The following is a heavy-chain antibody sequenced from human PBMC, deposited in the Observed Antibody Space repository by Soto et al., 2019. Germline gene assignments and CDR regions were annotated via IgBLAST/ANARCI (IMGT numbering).Heavy chain of an antibody. J-gene: IGHJ6*02. D-gene: IGHD2-8*01. Sequence: QVQLVQSGAEVKKPGASVKVSCKASGYTFTTYDISWVRQAPGQGLEWMGRISTYNGNTNYPQSLQGRLTMTTDTSTNTAYMELRNLRSDDTAGYYCARDPYHVLMVNAPNLYGMDVWGQGTTVTVSS. CDR3: ARDPYHVLMVNAPNLYGMDV. CDR1: GYTFTTYD. CDR2: ISTYNGNT. V-gene: IGHV1-18*01.